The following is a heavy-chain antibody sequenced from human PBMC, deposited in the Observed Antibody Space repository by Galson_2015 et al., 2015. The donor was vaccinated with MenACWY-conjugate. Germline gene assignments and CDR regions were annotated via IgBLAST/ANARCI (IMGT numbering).Heavy chain of an antibody. CDR2: ISYDGSNK. CDR3: ARDKSRDLGLCEY. D-gene: IGHD3-16*01. V-gene: IGHV3-30*04. Sequence: SLRLSCAASGFTFSSYAMHWVRQAPGKGLEWVAVISYDGSNKYYADSVKGRFTISRDNSENTLYLQMNSLRAEDTAVYYCARDKSRDLGLCEYWGQGTLVTVSS. J-gene: IGHJ4*02. CDR1: GFTFSSYA.